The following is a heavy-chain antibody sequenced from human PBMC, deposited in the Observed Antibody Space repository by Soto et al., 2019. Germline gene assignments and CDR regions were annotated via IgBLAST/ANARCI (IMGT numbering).Heavy chain of an antibody. CDR1: GFTFSRYS. CDR3: GVVPAATFYYYYGMDV. D-gene: IGHD2-2*01. CDR2: ISYGGSNK. Sequence: GGSLRLSCAAYGFTFSRYSMRWVRQAPGKGLEWVGVISYGGSNKYYADSVKGRFTISRDNIKHLLHLQINTLRADDTAVYYGGVVPAATFYYYYGMDVWGQGTTVTVSS. V-gene: IGHV3-30-3*01. J-gene: IGHJ6*02.